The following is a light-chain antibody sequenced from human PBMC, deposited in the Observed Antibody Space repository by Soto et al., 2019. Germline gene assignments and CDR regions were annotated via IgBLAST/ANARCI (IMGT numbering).Light chain of an antibody. CDR3: QQYGNSPPNT. CDR1: QSVSSSY. J-gene: IGKJ2*01. V-gene: IGKV3-20*01. CDR2: GAS. Sequence: EIVLTQSPGTLSLSPGERATLSCRASQSVSSSYLAWYQQKPGQAPRLLISGASSRATGIPDRFSGSGSGTDFTLTISRMEPEDFAVYFCQQYGNSPPNTCGQGTKVEIK.